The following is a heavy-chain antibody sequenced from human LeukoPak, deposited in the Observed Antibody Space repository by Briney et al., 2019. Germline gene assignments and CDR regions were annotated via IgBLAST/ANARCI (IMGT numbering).Heavy chain of an antibody. CDR1: GGSVSNYY. Sequence: SETLSLTCTVSGGSVSNYYWSWIRQSPGKGLEWIGYIYYTETSYNPSLRSRVTISADTSKNQFSLKLYSVTAADTAVYYCATRKLGNDYWGQGTLVTVSS. CDR3: ATRKLGNDY. V-gene: IGHV4-59*02. D-gene: IGHD7-27*01. J-gene: IGHJ4*02. CDR2: IYYTET.